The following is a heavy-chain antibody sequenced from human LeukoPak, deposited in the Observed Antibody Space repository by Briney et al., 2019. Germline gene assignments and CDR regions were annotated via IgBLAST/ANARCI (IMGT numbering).Heavy chain of an antibody. CDR2: INHDGRSA. CDR3: VRDVWGDRDGFFDN. Sequence: GGSLRLSCAASGFTFRNYWMHWVRQAPGKGLVWVARINHDGRSASYAESVKGRFTISRDNAKSTLYLQMNSLRAEDTAVYYCVRDVWGDRDGFFDNWGQGTLVTVSS. J-gene: IGHJ4*02. V-gene: IGHV3-74*01. CDR1: GFTFRNYW. D-gene: IGHD5-24*01.